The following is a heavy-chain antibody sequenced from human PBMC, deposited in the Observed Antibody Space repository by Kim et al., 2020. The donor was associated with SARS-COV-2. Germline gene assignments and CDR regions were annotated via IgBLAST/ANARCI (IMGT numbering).Heavy chain of an antibody. CDR1: GCTFTSYY. Sequence: ASVKVSCKASGCTFTSYYMHWVRQAPGQGLEWMGIINPSGGSTSYAQKFQGRVTMTRDTSTSTVYMELSSLRSEDTAVYYCARDPMGEDYYDSSGDSDYWGQGTPVTVSS. V-gene: IGHV1-46*01. J-gene: IGHJ4*02. CDR3: ARDPMGEDYYDSSGDSDY. CDR2: INPSGGST. D-gene: IGHD3-22*01.